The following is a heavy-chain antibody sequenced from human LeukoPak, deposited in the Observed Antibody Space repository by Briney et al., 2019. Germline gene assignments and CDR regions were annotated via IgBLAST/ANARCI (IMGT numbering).Heavy chain of an antibody. CDR2: IYTSGST. V-gene: IGHV4-61*02. Sequence: PSETLSLTCTVSGGSIYSGSYYWSWIRQPAGKGLEWIGCIYTSGSTNYNPSLKSRVTISVDTSKNQFSPKLSSVTAADTAVYYCARDRRDGYNLYYFDLWGQGTLVTVSS. J-gene: IGHJ4*02. D-gene: IGHD5-24*01. CDR1: GGSIYSGSYY. CDR3: ARDRRDGYNLYYFDL.